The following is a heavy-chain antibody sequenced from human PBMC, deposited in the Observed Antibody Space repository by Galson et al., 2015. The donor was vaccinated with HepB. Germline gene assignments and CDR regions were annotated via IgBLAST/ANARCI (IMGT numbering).Heavy chain of an antibody. J-gene: IGHJ4*02. CDR2: IIPIFGTA. Sequence: SVKVSCNASGGTFSSYAISWVRQAPGQGLEWMGGIIPIFGTANYAQKFQGRVTITADESTSTAYMELSSLRSEDTAVYYCASGYSYGSRFFDYWGQGTLVTVSS. D-gene: IGHD5-18*01. CDR3: ASGYSYGSRFFDY. CDR1: GGTFSSYA. V-gene: IGHV1-69*13.